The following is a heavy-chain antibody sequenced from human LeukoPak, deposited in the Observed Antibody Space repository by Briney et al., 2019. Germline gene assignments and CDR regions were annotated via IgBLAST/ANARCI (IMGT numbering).Heavy chain of an antibody. CDR2: IYYSGST. Sequence: SETLSLTCTVSGGSISSSSYYWGWIRQPPGKGLECIGSIYYSGSTYYNPSLKSRVTISVDKSKNQFSLKLSSVTAADTAVYYCAREAYYYDSSGYWDAFDIWGQGTMVTVSS. J-gene: IGHJ3*02. CDR3: AREAYYYDSSGYWDAFDI. CDR1: GGSISSSSYY. V-gene: IGHV4-39*07. D-gene: IGHD3-22*01.